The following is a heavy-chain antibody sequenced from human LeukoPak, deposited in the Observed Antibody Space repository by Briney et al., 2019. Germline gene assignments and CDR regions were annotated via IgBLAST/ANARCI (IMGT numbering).Heavy chain of an antibody. Sequence: GGSLRLSCAASGFTFSSYAMHWVRQAPGEGLEYVSAISSNGGSTYYANSVKGRFTISRDNSKNTLYLQMGSLRAEDMAVYYCARGATTADAFDIWGQGTMVTVSS. J-gene: IGHJ3*02. V-gene: IGHV3-64*01. CDR2: ISSNGGST. D-gene: IGHD1-26*01. CDR3: ARGATTADAFDI. CDR1: GFTFSSYA.